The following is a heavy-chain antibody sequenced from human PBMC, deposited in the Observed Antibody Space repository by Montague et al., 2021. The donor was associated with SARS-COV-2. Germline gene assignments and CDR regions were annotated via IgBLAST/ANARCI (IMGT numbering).Heavy chain of an antibody. D-gene: IGHD6-19*01. J-gene: IGHJ4*02. Sequence: SETLSLTCTVAGGSISSSNYYWGWIRQPPGKGLEWIGSLFYSEXSXYXXXXKSRVSISVDTSKNQFSLRLSSVTAADTAVYYCAAEWLAIYYFDFWGQGTLVTVSS. CDR2: LFYSEXS. V-gene: IGHV4-39*01. CDR1: GGSISSSNYY. CDR3: AAEWLAIYYFDF.